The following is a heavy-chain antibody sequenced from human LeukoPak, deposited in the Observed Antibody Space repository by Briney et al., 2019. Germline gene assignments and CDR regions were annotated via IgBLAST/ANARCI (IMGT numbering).Heavy chain of an antibody. CDR2: IYYSGST. J-gene: IGHJ3*02. Sequence: SETLSLTCTVSGGSISSYYWSWIRQPPGKGLEWIGYIYYSGSTNYNPSLKSRVTISVDTSKNQFSLKLSSVTAADTAVYYCAREAGHDYVWGSHRYWGYDRDTDAFDIWGQGTMVTVSS. CDR3: AREAGHDYVWGSHRYWGYDRDTDAFDI. D-gene: IGHD3-16*02. V-gene: IGHV4-59*01. CDR1: GGSISSYY.